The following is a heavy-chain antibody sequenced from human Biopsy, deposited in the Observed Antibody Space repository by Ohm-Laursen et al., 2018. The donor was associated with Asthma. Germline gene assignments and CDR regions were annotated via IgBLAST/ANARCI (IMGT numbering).Heavy chain of an antibody. CDR1: GFTFSSYA. CDR2: RSYDGSNK. J-gene: IGHJ6*02. Sequence: SLRLSCTASGFTFSSYAMHWVRQSPGKGLEWVAVRSYDGSNKYYADSVKGRFTISRDNSKNTLYLQMNSLRAEDTAVYYCARDKPSHIDYYYGMDVWGQGTTVPVSS. V-gene: IGHV3-30-3*01. CDR3: ARDKPSHIDYYYGMDV.